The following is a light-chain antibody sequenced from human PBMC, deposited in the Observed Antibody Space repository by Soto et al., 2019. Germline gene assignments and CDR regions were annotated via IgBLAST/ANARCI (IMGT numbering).Light chain of an antibody. J-gene: IGKJ5*01. CDR3: QQRSNWPPCT. V-gene: IGKV3-15*01. Sequence: EVLSARCTTQMSVSPGERVTLSFRSSQSISSSLAWYQQKPGQAPRLLIHGASTRATGVPARFSGSGSGTEFTLTISSLEPEDFAVYYCQQRSNWPPCTFGQGTRLEI. CDR1: QSISSS. CDR2: GAS.